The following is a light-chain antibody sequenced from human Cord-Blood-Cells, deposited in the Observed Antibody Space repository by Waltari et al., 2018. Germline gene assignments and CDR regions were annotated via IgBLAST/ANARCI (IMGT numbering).Light chain of an antibody. J-gene: IGLJ3*02. V-gene: IGLV2-14*01. Sequence: QSALTPPASVSGSPGQSITIPCTGTSSDVGGYNYFSWYQQHPGKAPKLMIYDVSNRPSGVSNRFSGSKSGNTASLTISGLQAEDEADYYCSSYTSSSTQVFGGGTKLTVL. CDR2: DVS. CDR1: SSDVGGYNY. CDR3: SSYTSSSTQV.